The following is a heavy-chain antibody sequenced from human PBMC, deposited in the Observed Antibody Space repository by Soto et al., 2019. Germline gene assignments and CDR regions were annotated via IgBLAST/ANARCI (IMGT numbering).Heavy chain of an antibody. CDR2: INPSGSTT. CDR1: GYTFTSFY. V-gene: IGHV1-46*01. CDR3: AKPQIARHYYYGMEV. Sequence: QVQLVQSGAEVKKPGASVKVSCKASGYTFTSFYMHWVRQAPGQGLEWMGIINPSGSTTDYAQKFQGRVTMTRDTSTSTYSMALSSLTSEDTAVYYCAKPQIARHYYYGMEVWGQGTAVTVSS. J-gene: IGHJ6*02.